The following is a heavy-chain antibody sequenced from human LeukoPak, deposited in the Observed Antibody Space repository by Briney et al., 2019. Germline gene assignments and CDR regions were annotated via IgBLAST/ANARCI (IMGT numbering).Heavy chain of an antibody. CDR2: IKQDGSKK. J-gene: IGHJ4*02. CDR3: TRVGYIDEGIDS. Sequence: PGGSLRLSCVASGFPFSSYWMTWVRQAPGKGLEWVANIKQDGSKKSYVESVKGRFTISRDNAKNSLYLQMNSLRAEDTAIYYCTRVGYIDEGIDSWGQGTLVTVSS. CDR1: GFPFSSYW. D-gene: IGHD5-24*01. V-gene: IGHV3-7*04.